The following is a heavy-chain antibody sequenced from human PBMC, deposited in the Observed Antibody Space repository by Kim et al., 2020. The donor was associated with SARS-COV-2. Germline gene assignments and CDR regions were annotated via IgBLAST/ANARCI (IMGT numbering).Heavy chain of an antibody. J-gene: IGHJ4*02. CDR1: GGSISSSNW. V-gene: IGHV4-4*02. D-gene: IGHD6-19*01. CDR3: ARDGNSGSYPGSETLFDY. Sequence: SETLSLTCAVSGGSISSSNWWSWVRQPPGKGLEWIGEIYHSGSTNYNPSLKSRVTISVDKSKNQFSLKLSSVTAADTAVYYCARDGNSGSYPGSETLFDYWGQGTLVTVSS. CDR2: IYHSGST.